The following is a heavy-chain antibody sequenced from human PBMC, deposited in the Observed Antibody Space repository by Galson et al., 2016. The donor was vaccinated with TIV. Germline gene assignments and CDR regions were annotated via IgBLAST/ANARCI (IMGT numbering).Heavy chain of an antibody. CDR3: ARHDSSAFSNWYFNL. J-gene: IGHJ2*01. CDR1: GSPFRGYY. V-gene: IGHV5-51*01. CDR2: VYPGNSHT. Sequence: QSGAEVKKTGESLKISCRGSGSPFRGYYIGWVRQVPGKGLEWMGIVYPGNSHTVYSPSFHCHVTISADKSTSTAYLQWSSLKASDTAMYYCARHDSSAFSNWYFNLWGRGTLVTVSS. D-gene: IGHD3-22*01.